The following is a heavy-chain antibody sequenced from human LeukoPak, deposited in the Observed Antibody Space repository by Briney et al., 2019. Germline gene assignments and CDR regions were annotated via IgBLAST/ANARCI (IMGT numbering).Heavy chain of an antibody. CDR2: IYSSGST. CDR3: ARGIVGATAPDY. CDR1: GGSISSYK. V-gene: IGHV4-4*07. J-gene: IGHJ4*02. Sequence: SETLSLTCTVSGGSISSYKWSWIRQPAGKGLEWIGRIYSSGSTNYTPSLKSRVTMSVGTSKNQFSLKLSSVTAADTAVYYCARGIVGATAPDYWGQGALVTVSS. D-gene: IGHD1-26*01.